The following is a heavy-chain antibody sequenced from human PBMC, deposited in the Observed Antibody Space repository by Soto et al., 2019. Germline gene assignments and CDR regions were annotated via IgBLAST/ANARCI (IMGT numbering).Heavy chain of an antibody. D-gene: IGHD3-22*01. J-gene: IGHJ4*01. CDR2: ISGSGGST. CDR1: GFTFSSYA. CDR3: TTDSYFTLNLVRFDY. V-gene: IGHV3-23*01. Sequence: VGSLRLSCAASGFTFSSYAMSWVRQAPGKGLEWVSAISGSGGSTYYADSVKGRFTISRDNSKNTLYLQMNSLKTEDTAVYYCTTDSYFTLNLVRFDYWGLGTLVTVSS.